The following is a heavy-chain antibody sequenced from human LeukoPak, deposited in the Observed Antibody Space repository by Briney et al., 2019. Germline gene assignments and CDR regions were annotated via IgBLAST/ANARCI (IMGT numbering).Heavy chain of an antibody. Sequence: KPSETPSLTCTVSGGSLSSYYWSWIRQPPGEGLEWSGYIYYSGSTNYNPSLKSRVTISVDTSKNQFSLKLSSVTAADTAVYYCARHVSGSYYIYFDYWGQGTLVTVSS. CDR2: IYYSGST. V-gene: IGHV4-59*08. CDR1: GGSLSSYY. D-gene: IGHD1-26*01. CDR3: ARHVSGSYYIYFDY. J-gene: IGHJ4*02.